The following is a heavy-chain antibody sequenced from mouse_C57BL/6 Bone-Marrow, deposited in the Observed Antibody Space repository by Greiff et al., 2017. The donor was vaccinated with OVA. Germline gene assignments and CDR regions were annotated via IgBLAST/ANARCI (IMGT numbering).Heavy chain of an antibody. CDR3: AKYGGNYVSYAMDY. CDR1: GFSLTSYG. D-gene: IGHD1-1*02. Sequence: VQLQESGPGLVQPSQSLSITCTVSGFSLTSYGVHWVRQSPGKGLEWLGVIWRGGSTDYNAAFMSRLSITKDNSKSQVFFKMNSLQADDTAIYYRAKYGGNYVSYAMDYWGQGTSVTVSS. CDR2: IWRGGST. V-gene: IGHV2-5*01. J-gene: IGHJ4*01.